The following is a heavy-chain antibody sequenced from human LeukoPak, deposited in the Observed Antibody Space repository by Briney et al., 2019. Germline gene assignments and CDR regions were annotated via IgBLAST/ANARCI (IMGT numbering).Heavy chain of an antibody. J-gene: IGHJ4*02. CDR1: GFTFSSYA. CDR2: ISYDGGNK. CDR3: ARARGSYSFDY. V-gene: IGHV3-30*14. Sequence: PGRSLRLSCAASGFTFSSYAMRWVRQAPGKGLEWVAVISYDGGNKYYADSVKGRFTISRDNSKDTLYLQMNSLRAEDTAVYYCARARGSYSFDYWGQGTLVTVSS. D-gene: IGHD1-26*01.